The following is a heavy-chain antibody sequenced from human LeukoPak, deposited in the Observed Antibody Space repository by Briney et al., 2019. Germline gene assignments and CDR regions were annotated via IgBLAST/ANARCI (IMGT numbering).Heavy chain of an antibody. D-gene: IGHD3-9*01. CDR2: IYHSGST. J-gene: IGHJ4*02. Sequence: SETLSLTCADSGYSISSGYYWGWIRQPPGKGLEWIGSIYHSGSTYYNPSLKSRVTISVDTSKNQFSLKLSSVTAADTAVYYCARGDYDILTGYYETFDYWGQGTLVTVSS. CDR3: ARGDYDILTGYYETFDY. CDR1: GYSISSGYY. V-gene: IGHV4-38-2*01.